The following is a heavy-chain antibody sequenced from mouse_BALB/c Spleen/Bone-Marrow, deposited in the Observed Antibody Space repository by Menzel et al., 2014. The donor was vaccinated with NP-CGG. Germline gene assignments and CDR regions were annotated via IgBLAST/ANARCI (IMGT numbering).Heavy chain of an antibody. Sequence: QVQLQQPGAELVRPGVSVKISCKGSGYTFTDYAMHWVKQSHAKSLEWIGVISTYYGDASYNQKFKGKATMTVDKSSSTAYMELARLTSEDSAIYYCARGGPTMITTFAYWGQGTLVTVSA. J-gene: IGHJ3*01. CDR2: ISTYYGDA. CDR1: GYTFTDYA. D-gene: IGHD2-4*01. V-gene: IGHV1S137*01. CDR3: ARGGPTMITTFAY.